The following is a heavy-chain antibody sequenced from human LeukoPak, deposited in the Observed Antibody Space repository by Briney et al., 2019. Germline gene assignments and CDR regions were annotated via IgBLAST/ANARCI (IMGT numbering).Heavy chain of an antibody. CDR3: ARAGQFIAARPITFDY. Sequence: SETLSLTCTVSGGSISNYYWSWIRQPPGKGLEWIGYIYYSGSTNHNPSLKSRVTISVDTSKNQFSLKLTSVTAADTAVYFCARAGQFIAARPITFDYWGQETLVTVSS. CDR1: GGSISNYY. V-gene: IGHV4-59*01. CDR2: IYYSGST. J-gene: IGHJ4*02. D-gene: IGHD6-6*01.